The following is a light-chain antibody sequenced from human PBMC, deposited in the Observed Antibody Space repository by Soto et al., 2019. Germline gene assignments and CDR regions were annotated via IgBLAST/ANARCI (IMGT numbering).Light chain of an antibody. J-gene: IGKJ5*01. CDR2: GAF. CDR1: QSISLN. CDR3: QQYYDWPIT. V-gene: IGKV3-15*01. Sequence: EIVLTPSPATLSLSPGERATLSCRASQSISLNLAWYQQKPGQAPRLLIYGAFTKATGIPARFSGSGSGTEFTLTISSLQSEDFAVYYCQQYYDWPITFGQGTRLGIK.